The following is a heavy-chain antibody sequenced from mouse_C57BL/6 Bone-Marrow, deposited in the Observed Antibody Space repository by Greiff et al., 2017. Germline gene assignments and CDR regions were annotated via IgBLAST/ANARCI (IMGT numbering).Heavy chain of an antibody. Sequence: EVKLVESGAELVRPGASVKLSCTASGFNIKDDYMHWVKQRPEQGLEWIGWIDPENGDTEYASKFQGKATITADTSSNTAYLQLSSLTSEDTAVYYCTTVNYGSSPFAYWGQGTLATVSA. V-gene: IGHV14-4*01. D-gene: IGHD1-1*01. CDR1: GFNIKDDY. CDR2: IDPENGDT. J-gene: IGHJ3*01. CDR3: TTVNYGSSPFAY.